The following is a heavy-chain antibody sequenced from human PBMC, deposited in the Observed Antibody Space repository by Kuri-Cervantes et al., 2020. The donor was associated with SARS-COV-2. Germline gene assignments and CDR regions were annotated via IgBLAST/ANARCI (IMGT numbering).Heavy chain of an antibody. CDR1: GGSISSYY. J-gene: IGHJ4*02. Sequence: ESLKISCTVSGGSISSYYWTWVRQPPGKGLEFIGYIYYNGNGYNPSLESRVTMSLDTSRNQFSLRLTSVTPADTAVYYFARATSFTIIYYYFDSWGQGNLVTVSS. CDR3: ARATSFTIIYYYFDS. D-gene: IGHD1-26*01. CDR2: IYYNGNG. V-gene: IGHV4-59*01.